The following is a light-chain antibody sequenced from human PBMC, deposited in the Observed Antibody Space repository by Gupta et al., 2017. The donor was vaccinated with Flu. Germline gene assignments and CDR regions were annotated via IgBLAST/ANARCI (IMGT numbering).Light chain of an antibody. CDR3: QQRSSWPPSVT. CDR1: QSISNF. J-gene: IGKJ5*01. Sequence: EIVLTQSPATLSFSPGERATLSCRASQSISNFLAWYQQKPGQAPRLLIYDAANRATGIPARFSGSGSGTDFTLTISSLEPEDFAVYYCQQRSSWPPSVTFGQGTRLEMK. V-gene: IGKV3-11*01. CDR2: DAA.